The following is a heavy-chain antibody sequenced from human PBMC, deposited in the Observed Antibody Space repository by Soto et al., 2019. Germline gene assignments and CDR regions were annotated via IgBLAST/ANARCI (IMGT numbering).Heavy chain of an antibody. CDR1: GFTFSSYG. V-gene: IGHV3-30*18. J-gene: IGHJ4*02. CDR3: AKDLQTTVAGTADFDY. Sequence: GGSLRLSCAASGFTFSSYGMHWVRQAPGKGLEWVAVISYDGSNKYYADSVKGRFTISRDNSKNTLYLQMNSLRAEDTAVYYCAKDLQTTVAGTADFDYWGQGT. D-gene: IGHD6-19*01. CDR2: ISYDGSNK.